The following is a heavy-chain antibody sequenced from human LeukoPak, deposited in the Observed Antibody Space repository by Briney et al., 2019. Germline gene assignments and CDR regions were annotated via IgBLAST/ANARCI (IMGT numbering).Heavy chain of an antibody. CDR2: ISYDGSNK. D-gene: IGHD6-19*01. Sequence: PGGSLRLSCAASGFTFSSYGMHWVRQAPGKGLEWVAVISYDGSNKYYADSVKGRFTISRDNSKNTLYLQMNSLRAEDTAVYYCAREGWYSSGWYDYWGQGTLVTVSS. V-gene: IGHV3-30*03. CDR3: AREGWYSSGWYDY. CDR1: GFTFSSYG. J-gene: IGHJ4*02.